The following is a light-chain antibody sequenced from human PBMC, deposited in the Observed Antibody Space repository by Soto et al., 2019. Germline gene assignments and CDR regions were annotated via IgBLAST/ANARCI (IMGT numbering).Light chain of an antibody. CDR2: EGS. Sequence: QSVLTQPASVSGSPGQSITISCTGTSCDVGSYNLVSWYQQHPGKAPKLIIYEGSKRPPGVSSRFSDSTSGNTASLTISGLQAEDEADSYCCSYAGSSTLFGGGTKVTVL. V-gene: IGLV2-23*01. J-gene: IGLJ2*01. CDR1: SCDVGSYNL. CDR3: CSYAGSSTL.